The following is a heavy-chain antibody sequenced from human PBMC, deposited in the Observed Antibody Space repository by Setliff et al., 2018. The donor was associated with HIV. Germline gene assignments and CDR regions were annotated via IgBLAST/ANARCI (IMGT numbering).Heavy chain of an antibody. CDR3: TTEDPWLRFGH. CDR1: GFSFGDFA. Sequence: GGSLRLSCTASGFSFGDFALNWVRQAPGKGLEWVGHIKSKTDGGTTDYAAPVKGRFTISRDDSKTTLYLQMNSLKTEDTAVYYCTTEDPWLRFGHWGQGTLVTVSS. D-gene: IGHD5-12*01. V-gene: IGHV3-15*01. J-gene: IGHJ5*02. CDR2: IKSKTDGGTT.